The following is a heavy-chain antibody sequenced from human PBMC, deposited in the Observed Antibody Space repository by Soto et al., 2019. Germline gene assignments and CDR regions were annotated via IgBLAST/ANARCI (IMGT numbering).Heavy chain of an antibody. V-gene: IGHV1-18*01. Sequence: ASVKVSCKASGYSFTIYGSSWGSQNPGQGLEWMGWISAYNGNTNYAQKLQGRVTMTTDTSTSTAYMELRSLRSDDTAVYYCARDGQWLVTDAFDIWGQGTMVTVSS. D-gene: IGHD6-19*01. CDR3: ARDGQWLVTDAFDI. CDR1: GYSFTIYG. J-gene: IGHJ3*02. CDR2: ISAYNGNT.